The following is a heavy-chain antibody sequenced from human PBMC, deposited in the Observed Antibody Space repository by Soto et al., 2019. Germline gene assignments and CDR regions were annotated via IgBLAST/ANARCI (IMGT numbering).Heavy chain of an antibody. CDR2: IPYDGRNA. CDR3: ARDPRHFNYDSSGYDMTS. Sequence: QVHLVESGGGVVQPGRSLRLSCAASAFIFSNHAMHWVRQAPGKGLEWVAVIPYDGRNAIYADSVKGRFSISRDNAENSLYLQMDSLRDEDTAVYYCARDPRHFNYDSSGYDMTSWGQGTLVTVSS. CDR1: AFIFSNHA. V-gene: IGHV3-30*03. J-gene: IGHJ5*02. D-gene: IGHD3-22*01.